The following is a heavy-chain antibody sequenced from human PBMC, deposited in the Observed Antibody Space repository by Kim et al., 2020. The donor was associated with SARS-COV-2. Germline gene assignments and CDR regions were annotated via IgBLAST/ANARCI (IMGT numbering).Heavy chain of an antibody. V-gene: IGHV3-30*04. J-gene: IGHJ4*02. CDR2: VSYEGTDK. CDR3: ARASSYSSSWYGIDF. Sequence: GGSLRLSCAASGFSFTSYAIHWVRQPPGKGLEWVAVVSYEGTDKDYADSVVGRFTISRDNSKNMVYLQMNSLRGEDTAMYFCARASSYSSSWYGIDFWGQGTLVTVSS. CDR1: GFSFTSYA. D-gene: IGHD6-13*01.